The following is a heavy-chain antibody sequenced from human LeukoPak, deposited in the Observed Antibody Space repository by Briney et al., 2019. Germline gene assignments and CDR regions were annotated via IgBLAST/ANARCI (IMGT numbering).Heavy chain of an antibody. V-gene: IGHV1-8*03. D-gene: IGHD2-15*01. CDR1: GYTFTSYD. CDR3: ARVAHYYYYYYMDV. CDR2: MNPNSGNT. J-gene: IGHJ6*03. Sequence: ASVKVSCMASGYTFTSYDINWVRQATGQGLEWMGWMNPNSGNTGYAQKFQGRVTITRNTSISTAYMELSSLRSEDTAVYYCARVAHYYYYYYMDVWGKGTTVTVSS.